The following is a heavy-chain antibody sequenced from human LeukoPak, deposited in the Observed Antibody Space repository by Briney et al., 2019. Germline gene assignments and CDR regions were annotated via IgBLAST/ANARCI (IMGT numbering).Heavy chain of an antibody. CDR1: GGSISRYY. CDR2: IYNSGST. J-gene: IGHJ6*03. Sequence: SETLSLTCTVSGGSISRYYWNWIRQPAGKGLEWIGPIYNSGSTNYNPSLKSRVTMSGDTSKNQFSLKLSSVTAADTAVYYCARDTGSTWYAGGSFYYNYYMDVWGKGTTVTVSS. CDR3: ARDTGSTWYAGGSFYYNYYMDV. V-gene: IGHV4-4*07. D-gene: IGHD6-13*01.